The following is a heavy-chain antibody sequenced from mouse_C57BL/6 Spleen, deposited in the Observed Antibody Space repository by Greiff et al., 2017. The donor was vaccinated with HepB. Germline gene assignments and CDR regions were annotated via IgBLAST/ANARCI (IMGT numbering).Heavy chain of an antibody. CDR3: TRGNSYDDDGAWFAY. J-gene: IGHJ3*01. CDR2: IYPGNSDT. V-gene: IGHV1-5*01. D-gene: IGHD2-4*01. Sequence: VQLQQSGTVLARPGASVKMSCKTSGYTFTSYWMHWVKQRPGQGLEWIGAIYPGNSDTSYNQKFKGKAKLTAVTSASTAYMELSSLTNEDSAVYYCTRGNSYDDDGAWFAYWGQGTLVTVSA. CDR1: GYTFTSYW.